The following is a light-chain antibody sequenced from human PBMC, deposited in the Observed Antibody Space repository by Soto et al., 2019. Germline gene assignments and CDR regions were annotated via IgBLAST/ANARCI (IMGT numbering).Light chain of an antibody. CDR3: QEYNNWPQWT. CDR1: QSVSSN. V-gene: IGKV3-15*01. CDR2: GAS. Sequence: EMVMTQSPATLSVSPGERATLSCRASQSVSSNLAMYQQKPGQAHRLLIYGASTRDTGIPSRFSGSGYGTELSLTNGSLQSEVFAVYYWQEYNNWPQWTFGQGTEVEIK. J-gene: IGKJ1*01.